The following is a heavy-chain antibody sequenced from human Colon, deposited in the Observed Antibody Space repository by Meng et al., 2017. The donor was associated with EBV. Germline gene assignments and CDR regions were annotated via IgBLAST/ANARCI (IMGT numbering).Heavy chain of an antibody. CDR1: GGSMSSGKYS. CDR2: IHHSGSA. Sequence: QLQAWAPVTVDISQTLSLTCTAAGGSMSSGKYSCSWSRQPPGNGLEWIGYIHHSGSAYYNPSLKSRVSISVDTSKNQFSLNLNSMTAADTAVYYCASFDHIPRRNYFDYWGQGTLVTVSS. CDR3: ASFDHIPRRNYFDY. V-gene: IGHV4-30-4*01. D-gene: IGHD2-21*01. J-gene: IGHJ4*02.